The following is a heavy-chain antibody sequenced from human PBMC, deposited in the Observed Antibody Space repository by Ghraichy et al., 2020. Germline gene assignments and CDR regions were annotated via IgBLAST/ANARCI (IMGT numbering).Heavy chain of an antibody. CDR3: ATVPRGHTNYYHDMDV. Sequence: ASVKVSCKVSGYTLTELSMHWVRQAPGKGLEWMGSFDPEDGETIYAQKFQGRVTMTEDTSTDTAYMELSSLRSEDTAVYYCATVPRGHTNYYHDMDVWGQGTTVTVSS. V-gene: IGHV1-24*01. J-gene: IGHJ6*02. D-gene: IGHD2-2*01. CDR2: FDPEDGET. CDR1: GYTLTELS.